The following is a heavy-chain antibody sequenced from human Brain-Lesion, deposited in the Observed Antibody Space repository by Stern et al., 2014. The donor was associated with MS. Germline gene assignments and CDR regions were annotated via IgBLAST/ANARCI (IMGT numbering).Heavy chain of an antibody. CDR1: GFTFDDYA. J-gene: IGHJ4*02. D-gene: IGHD1-14*01. CDR3: ARDITGSSAYFAY. CDR2: SSWNSGTI. Sequence: EVQLVESGGDLVQPGRSLRLSCAAFGFTFDDYAMHWVRQAPGKGLEWVAGSSWNSGTIGYAVSVKGRFTTSRDNAYSSLYLQMNSLRPEDTALYYCARDITGSSAYFAYWGQGTLVTVSS. V-gene: IGHV3-9*01.